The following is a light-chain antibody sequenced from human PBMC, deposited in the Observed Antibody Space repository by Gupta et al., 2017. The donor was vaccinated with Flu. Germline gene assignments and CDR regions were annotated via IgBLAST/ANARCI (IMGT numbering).Light chain of an antibody. CDR2: GNA. Sequence: YVLTHPPSVSVAPGQTASIARGGHDLAGKRVHWYQQRPGQAPVLVIHGNADRPSGIPERFSGSKSGNLATLTISRVEAGDEAAYYCQVWDRDTENIVFGGGTKLTV. J-gene: IGLJ2*01. CDR1: DLAGKR. V-gene: IGLV3-21*02. CDR3: QVWDRDTENIV.